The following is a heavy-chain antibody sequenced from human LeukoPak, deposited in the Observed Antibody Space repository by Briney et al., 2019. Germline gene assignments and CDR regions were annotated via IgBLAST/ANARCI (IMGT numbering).Heavy chain of an antibody. CDR2: IYDSDST. CDR1: GFSVRTNY. CDR3: ARSRAFDL. V-gene: IGHV3-53*01. Sequence: GGSLRLSCVASGFSVRTNYMNWVRQAPGKRPEWVAIIYDSDSTYYTDSVKGRFTISRDSSRNTVYLQMNSLRIEDTALYYCARSRAFDLWGQGTLVTVSS. J-gene: IGHJ4*02.